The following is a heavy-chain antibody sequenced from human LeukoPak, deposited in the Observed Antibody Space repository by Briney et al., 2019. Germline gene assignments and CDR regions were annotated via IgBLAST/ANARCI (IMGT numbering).Heavy chain of an antibody. J-gene: IGHJ4*02. CDR2: IYYSGST. CDR3: ARVVRCSCGSCYYYFDY. CDR1: GGSISSGDYY. V-gene: IGHV4-30-4*08. Sequence: PSETLSLTCTVSGGSISSGDYYWSWIRQPPGKGLEWIGYIYYSGSTYYNPSLKSRVTISVDTSKNQFSLKLSSVTAADTAVYYCARVVRCSCGSCYYYFDYWGQGTLVTVSS. D-gene: IGHD2-15*01.